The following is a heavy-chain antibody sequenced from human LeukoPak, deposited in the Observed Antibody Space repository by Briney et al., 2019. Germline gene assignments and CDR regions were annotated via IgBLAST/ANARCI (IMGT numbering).Heavy chain of an antibody. Sequence: SETLSLTCAVYGGSFSGYYWSWIRQPPGKGLEWIGEINHSGSTNYNPSLKSRVTISVDTSKNQFSLKLSSVTAADTAVYYCARVRGYCSSTSCRQKTYFDYWGQGTLVTVSS. CDR2: INHSGST. J-gene: IGHJ4*02. CDR1: GGSFSGYY. CDR3: ARVRGYCSSTSCRQKTYFDY. V-gene: IGHV4-34*01. D-gene: IGHD2-2*01.